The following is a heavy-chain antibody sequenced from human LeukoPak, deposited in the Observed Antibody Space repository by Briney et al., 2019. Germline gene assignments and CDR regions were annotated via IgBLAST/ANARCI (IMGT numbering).Heavy chain of an antibody. CDR3: ASLVGATFSPTDAFGI. V-gene: IGHV3-7*01. J-gene: IGHJ3*02. Sequence: PRGSLRLSCAAPGFTFSIYWMSSVRQAPGKGLEWGANIKQDGSEKYYVDSVKGRFTISIDNAKNTLYLQMNRLRAEDTVVYYCASLVGATFSPTDAFGIWGQGTMVTVSS. D-gene: IGHD1-26*01. CDR2: IKQDGSEK. CDR1: GFTFSIYW.